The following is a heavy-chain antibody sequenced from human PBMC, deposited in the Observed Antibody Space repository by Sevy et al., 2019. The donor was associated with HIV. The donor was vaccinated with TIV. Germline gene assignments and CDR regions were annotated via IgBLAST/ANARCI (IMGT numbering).Heavy chain of an antibody. D-gene: IGHD3-16*01. CDR3: AKDVVGGTYAIENYYYGMDV. CDR2: LSLQGTNK. J-gene: IGHJ6*02. V-gene: IGHV3-30*18. Sequence: GGSLRLSCAVSGTNFGAFAMHWVRQAPGKGLEWVAGLSLQGTNKYYADSLKGRFNISRDNSKDTLYLPMKSLRPEDTVIYYCAKDVVGGTYAIENYYYGMDVWGLGTTVTVSS. CDR1: GTNFGAFA.